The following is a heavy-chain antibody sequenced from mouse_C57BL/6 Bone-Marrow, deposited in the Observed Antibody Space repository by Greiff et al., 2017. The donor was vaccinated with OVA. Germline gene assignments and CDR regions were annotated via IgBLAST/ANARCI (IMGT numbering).Heavy chain of an antibody. D-gene: IGHD1-1*01. J-gene: IGHJ3*01. V-gene: IGHV1-39*01. CDR1: GYSFTDYN. Sequence: VQLQQSGPELVKPGASVKISCKASGYSFTDYNMNWVKQSNGKSLEWIGVINPNYGTTSYNQKFKGKATLTVDQSSSKAYMQLNSLTSEDSAVYSGAKEGIYYYGSGSWFAYWGQGTLVTVSA. CDR3: AKEGIYYYGSGSWFAY. CDR2: INPNYGTT.